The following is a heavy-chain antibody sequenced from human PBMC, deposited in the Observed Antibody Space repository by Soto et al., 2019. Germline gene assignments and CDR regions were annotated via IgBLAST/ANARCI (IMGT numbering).Heavy chain of an antibody. CDR3: ARGGDGLDY. J-gene: IGHJ4*02. V-gene: IGHV4-30-2*01. Sequence: SETLSLTCAVSGGSISSTAYSWNWIRQPPGKGLEWIGYIFHNGNTHYDPSLGSRLTISVDTSKNQFSLTLNSVTAADTAVYYCARGGDGLDYWGQGILVTVSS. D-gene: IGHD3-10*01. CDR1: GGSISSTAYS. CDR2: IFHNGNT.